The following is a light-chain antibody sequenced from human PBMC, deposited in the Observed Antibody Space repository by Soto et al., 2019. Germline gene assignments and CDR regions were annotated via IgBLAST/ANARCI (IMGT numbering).Light chain of an antibody. CDR3: QQYNNWHPWT. V-gene: IGKV3D-15*01. CDR1: QSVSSN. Sequence: EIVMTQSPATLSVSPGERATLSCRASQSVSSNLAWYQQKPGQAPRLLIYGASIMATGIPARFSGSGSGTEFTLTISSLQSEDFAVYYCQQYNNWHPWTFGQGTKVEIK. J-gene: IGKJ1*01. CDR2: GAS.